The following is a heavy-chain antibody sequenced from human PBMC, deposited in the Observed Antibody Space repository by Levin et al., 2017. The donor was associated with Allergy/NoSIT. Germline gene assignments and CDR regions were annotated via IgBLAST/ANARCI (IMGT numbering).Heavy chain of an antibody. J-gene: IGHJ4*02. D-gene: IGHD2-2*01. V-gene: IGHV4-59*01. CDR2: IYYSGST. Sequence: SETLSLTCTVSGGSISSYYWSWIRQPPGKGLEWIGYIYYSGSTNYNPSLKSRVTISVDTSKNQFSLKLSSVTAADTAVYYCARGGLSSTRILFDYWGQGTLVTVSS. CDR1: GGSISSYY. CDR3: ARGGLSSTRILFDY.